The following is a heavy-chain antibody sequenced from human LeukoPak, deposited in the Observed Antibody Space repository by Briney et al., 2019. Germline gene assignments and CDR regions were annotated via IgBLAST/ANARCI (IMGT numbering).Heavy chain of an antibody. J-gene: IGHJ4*02. Sequence: LPGGSLRLSCAASGFTFSSYEMNWVRQAPGKGLEWVSYISSSGSTIYYADSVKGRFTISRDNAKNSLYLQMNSLRAEDTAVYYCARDERLLSFLKWGQGTLVTVSS. CDR1: GFTFSSYE. D-gene: IGHD3-3*01. CDR2: ISSSGSTI. V-gene: IGHV3-48*03. CDR3: ARDERLLSFLK.